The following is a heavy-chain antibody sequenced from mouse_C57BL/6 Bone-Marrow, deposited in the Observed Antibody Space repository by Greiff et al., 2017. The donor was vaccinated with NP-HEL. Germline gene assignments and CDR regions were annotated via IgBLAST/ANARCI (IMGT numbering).Heavy chain of an antibody. CDR1: GFTFSNYW. J-gene: IGHJ3*01. D-gene: IGHD4-1*01. V-gene: IGHV6-3*01. CDR3: TGGLGFAWFAY. CDR2: IRLKSDNYAT. Sequence: EVKLMESGGGLVQPGGSMKLSCVASGFTFSNYWMNWVRQSPEKGLEWVAQIRLKSDNYATHYAESVKGRFTISRDDSKSSVYLQMNNLRAEDTGIYYCTGGLGFAWFAYWGQGTLVTVSA.